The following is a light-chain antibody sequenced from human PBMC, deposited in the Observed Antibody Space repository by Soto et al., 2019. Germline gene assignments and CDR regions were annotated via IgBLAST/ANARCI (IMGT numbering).Light chain of an antibody. J-gene: IGLJ3*02. CDR1: SSDVGAYNY. CDR3: SSFASSNTGV. CDR2: EVT. Sequence: QSALTQPPSASGSPGQSVTISCTGTSSDVGAYNYVSWYQQHAGKAPKLVIYEVTKRPSGVPDRFSGSKSANTASLTVSGLQAEDEAEYYGSSFASSNTGVFGGGTKLTVL. V-gene: IGLV2-8*01.